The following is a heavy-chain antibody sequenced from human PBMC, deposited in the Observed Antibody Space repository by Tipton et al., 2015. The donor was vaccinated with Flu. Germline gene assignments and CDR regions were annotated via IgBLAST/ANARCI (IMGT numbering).Heavy chain of an antibody. J-gene: IGHJ2*01. CDR2: IYYSGST. Sequence: LRLSCTVSGGSISSYYWSWIRQPPGKGLEWIGYIYYSGSTNYNPSLKRRVTISVDTSKNQFSLKLSSVTAADTAVYYCARGSWRAQFEPWGRGTLVTVSS. V-gene: IGHV4-59*01. CDR3: ARGSWRAQFEP. CDR1: GGSISSYY.